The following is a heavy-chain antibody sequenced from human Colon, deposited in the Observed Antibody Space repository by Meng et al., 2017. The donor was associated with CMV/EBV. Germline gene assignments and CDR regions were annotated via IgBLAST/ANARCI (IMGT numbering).Heavy chain of an antibody. CDR2: ISGSGSSR. CDR1: GFTFDKYV. Sequence: GESLKISCVASGFTFDKYVMTWVRQAPGKGLEWVSGISGSGSSRYYADSVKGRFTISRDNSKNTLYLQMSSLRVEDTAVYYCVRADRCGGDCYDRPFDYWGQGSLVTVSS. J-gene: IGHJ4*02. V-gene: IGHV3-23*01. CDR3: VRADRCGGDCYDRPFDY. D-gene: IGHD2-21*01.